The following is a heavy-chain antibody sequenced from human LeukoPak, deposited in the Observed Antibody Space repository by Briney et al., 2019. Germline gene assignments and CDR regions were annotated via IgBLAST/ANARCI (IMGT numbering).Heavy chain of an antibody. Sequence: GGSLRLSCAASGFTFSSYSMHWVRQAPGKGLEWVAFIRYDGSNKYYADSVKGRFTISRDNSKNTLYLQMNSLRAEDTAVYYCAKDDWRGDIVVVPAAMSLDYWGQGTLVTVSS. CDR1: GFTFSSYS. D-gene: IGHD2-2*01. CDR2: IRYDGSNK. J-gene: IGHJ4*02. V-gene: IGHV3-30*02. CDR3: AKDDWRGDIVVVPAAMSLDY.